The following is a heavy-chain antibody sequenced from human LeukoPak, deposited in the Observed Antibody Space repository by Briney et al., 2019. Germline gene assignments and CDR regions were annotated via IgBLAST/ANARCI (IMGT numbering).Heavy chain of an antibody. V-gene: IGHV4-4*07. CDR2: VYTSGST. D-gene: IGHD3-3*01. Sequence: SETLSLICTVYGGSISIYYWSWTRQPAGKGREWIGRVYTSGSTNYNTPFKSRVTISVDKSKNQFSPKLSSVTAADTAVYYRSRESPLGITIFGVAVKYYYYMDVWGKGTTVTVSS. CDR3: SRESPLGITIFGVAVKYYYYMDV. CDR1: GGSISIYY. J-gene: IGHJ6*03.